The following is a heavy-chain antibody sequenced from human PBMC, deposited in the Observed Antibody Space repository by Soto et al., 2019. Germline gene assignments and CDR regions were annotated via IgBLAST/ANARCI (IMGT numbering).Heavy chain of an antibody. J-gene: IGHJ6*02. CDR3: AKGLLIMARKVISPPQYYYGMDV. CDR2: ISGRGGIT. D-gene: IGHD3-10*01. Sequence: GGSLRLSCAASGFTFGDHAMSWVRQAPGKGLEWVSVISGRGGITYYEDSVKGRFTISRDNAMNTLYLQRNSLRPEDTAVYYCAKGLLIMARKVISPPQYYYGMDVWGQGTTVTVSS. V-gene: IGHV3-23*01. CDR1: GFTFGDHA.